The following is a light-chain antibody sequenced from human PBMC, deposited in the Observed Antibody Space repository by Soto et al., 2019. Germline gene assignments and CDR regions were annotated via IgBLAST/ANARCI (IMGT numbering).Light chain of an antibody. CDR3: QQYNNWPLT. CDR2: DVS. Sequence: EIVMTQSPSTLSVSPGERATLSCWASQSVSSNLAWYQQKPGQAPRLLIYDVSTRATGIPTRFSGSGSGTEFTLTISSLQSEDFAAYYCQQYNNWPLTLGGGTKVEIK. J-gene: IGKJ4*01. V-gene: IGKV3D-15*01. CDR1: QSVSSN.